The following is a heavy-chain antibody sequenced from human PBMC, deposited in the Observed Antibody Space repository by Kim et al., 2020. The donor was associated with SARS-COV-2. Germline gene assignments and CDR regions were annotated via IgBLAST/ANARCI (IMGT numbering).Heavy chain of an antibody. CDR2: ISGSGGNT. J-gene: IGHJ4*02. CDR1: GFTFSSYA. V-gene: IGHV3-23*01. D-gene: IGHD5-18*01. CDR3: ASRLLNGIQLWDPFDY. Sequence: GGSLRLSCAGSGFTFSSYAMSWVRQAPGKGLEWVSIISGSGGNTFYTDSVKGRFTISRDNSKNTLYLQMNSLRAEDTAIYYCASRLLNGIQLWDPFDYWGEGTLVTVSS.